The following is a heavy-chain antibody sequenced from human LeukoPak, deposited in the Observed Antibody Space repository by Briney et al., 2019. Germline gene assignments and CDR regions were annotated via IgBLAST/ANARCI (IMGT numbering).Heavy chain of an antibody. V-gene: IGHV5-51*01. CDR2: IYPGDSDT. CDR1: GYSFTSYW. CDR3: ARGRWGYTAMANNWFDP. J-gene: IGHJ5*02. D-gene: IGHD5-18*01. Sequence: GESLKISCKGSGYSFTSYWIGWVRQMPGKGLEWMGIIYPGDSDTRYSPSFQGQVTISADKSISTAYLQWSSLKASDTAMNYCARGRWGYTAMANNWFDPWGQGTLVTVSS.